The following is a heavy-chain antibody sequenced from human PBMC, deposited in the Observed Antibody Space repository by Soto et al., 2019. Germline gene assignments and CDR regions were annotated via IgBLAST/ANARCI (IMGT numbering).Heavy chain of an antibody. CDR1: GYTFTSYG. CDR2: ISAYNGNT. Sequence: QVQLVQSGAEVKKPGASVKVSCKASGYTFTSYGISWVRQAPGQGLEWMGWISAYNGNTNYAQKLQGRVTMTTDTSTSTAYMVLRSLRSDDTAVYYCARDRFAGYCSGGSCIPGGWFDPWGQGTLVTVSS. D-gene: IGHD2-15*01. CDR3: ARDRFAGYCSGGSCIPGGWFDP. V-gene: IGHV1-18*01. J-gene: IGHJ5*02.